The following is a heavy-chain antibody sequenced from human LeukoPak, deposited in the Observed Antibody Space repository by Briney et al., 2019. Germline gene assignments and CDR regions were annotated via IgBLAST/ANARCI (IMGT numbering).Heavy chain of an antibody. Sequence: ASVKVSCTASGYTFTNYVISWVRQAPGQGLEWMGWISAYNGNTNYAQKLQGRVTMTTDTSTSTAYMELRSLRSDDTAVYYCARDSRGQQLVPDYWGQGTLVTVSS. CDR1: GYTFTNYV. CDR3: ARDSRGQQLVPDY. V-gene: IGHV1-18*01. D-gene: IGHD6-13*01. CDR2: ISAYNGNT. J-gene: IGHJ4*02.